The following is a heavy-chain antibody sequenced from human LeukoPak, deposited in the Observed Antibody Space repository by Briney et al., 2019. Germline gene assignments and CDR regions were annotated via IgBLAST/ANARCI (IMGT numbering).Heavy chain of an antibody. CDR3: ARQVWFGELLYDY. Sequence: SETLSLTCTVSGYSISSGYYWGWIRQPPGKGLEWFGSNYHSGSTYYNPSLKSRITISVDTSKNQFSLKLSSVTAADTAVYYCARQVWFGELLYDYWGRGTLVTVSS. V-gene: IGHV4-38-2*02. CDR1: GYSISSGYY. CDR2: NYHSGST. J-gene: IGHJ4*02. D-gene: IGHD3-10*01.